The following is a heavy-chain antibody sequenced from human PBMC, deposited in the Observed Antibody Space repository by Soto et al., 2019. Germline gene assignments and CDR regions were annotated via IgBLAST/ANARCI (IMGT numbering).Heavy chain of an antibody. CDR1: GFTFSSYW. Sequence: GGSLRLSCAASGFTFSSYWMSWVRQAPGKGLEWVANKKQDGSEKYYVDSVKGRFTISRDKAKNSLYLQMNSLRAEDTAVYYCARDQQWLGLEGGHDYWGQGTLVTVSS. V-gene: IGHV3-7*05. J-gene: IGHJ4*02. CDR2: KKQDGSEK. D-gene: IGHD6-19*01. CDR3: ARDQQWLGLEGGHDY.